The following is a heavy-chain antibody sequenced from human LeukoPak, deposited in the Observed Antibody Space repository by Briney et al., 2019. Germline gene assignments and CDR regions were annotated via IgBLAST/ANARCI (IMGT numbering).Heavy chain of an antibody. Sequence: ASVKVSCKASGYTFTNYYMHWVRQAPGQGLEWMGWINPNSGGTNYAQKFQGRVTMTRDTSISTAYMELSRLRSDDTAVYYCARARWIQLWLQVGPWGQGTLVTVSS. CDR2: INPNSGGT. V-gene: IGHV1-2*02. CDR1: GYTFTNYY. J-gene: IGHJ5*02. CDR3: ARARWIQLWLQVGP. D-gene: IGHD5-18*01.